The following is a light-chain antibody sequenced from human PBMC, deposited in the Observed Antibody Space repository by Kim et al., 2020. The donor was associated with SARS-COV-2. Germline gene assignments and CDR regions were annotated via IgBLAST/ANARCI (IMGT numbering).Light chain of an antibody. CDR1: QSVSSSY. V-gene: IGKV3D-7*01. CDR3: QQDNNLPRT. J-gene: IGKJ1*01. CDR2: GAS. Sequence: PGERVTLSCRASQSVSSSYLTWYQKKPGQAPRILIYGASTRATSIPDMFSGSGSGTDFTLTISSLQTVDIAVYYCQQDNNLPRTFCQGTKVEIK.